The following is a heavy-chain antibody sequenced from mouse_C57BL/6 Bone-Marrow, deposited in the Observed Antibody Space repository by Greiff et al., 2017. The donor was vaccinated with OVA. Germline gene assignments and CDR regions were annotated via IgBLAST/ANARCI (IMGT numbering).Heavy chain of an antibody. CDR2: SRNKANDYTT. J-gene: IGHJ1*03. V-gene: IGHV7-1*01. CDR1: GFTFSDFY. Sequence: EVQLLESGGGLVQSGRSLRLSCATSGFTFSDFYMEWVRQAPGKGLEWIAASRNKANDYTTEYSASVKGRFIVSRDTSQSILYLQMNALRAEDTANYYCARDDYYWYFDDWGTGTTVTVSS. CDR3: ARDDYYWYFDD.